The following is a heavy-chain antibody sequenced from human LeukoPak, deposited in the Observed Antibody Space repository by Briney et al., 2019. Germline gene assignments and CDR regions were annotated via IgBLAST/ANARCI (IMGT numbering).Heavy chain of an antibody. V-gene: IGHV3-7*05. CDR1: GFTLSNYW. CDR3: AREGGKYDSSGYYQAYDAFDI. D-gene: IGHD3-22*01. Sequence: GGSLRLSCAVSGFTLSNYWMSWVRQAPGKGLEWVANINQDGSEKYYVDSVKGRFTISRDNAKKSLYLQMNSLRAGDTAVYYCAREGGKYDSSGYYQAYDAFDIWGQGTMVTVSS. J-gene: IGHJ3*02. CDR2: INQDGSEK.